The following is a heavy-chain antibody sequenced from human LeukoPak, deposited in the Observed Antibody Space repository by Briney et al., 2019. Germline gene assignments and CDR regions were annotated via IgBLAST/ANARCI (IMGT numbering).Heavy chain of an antibody. CDR2: IYYRGST. CDR3: ARVVPAAIHGWFDP. Sequence: SETLSLTCTVSGGSISSSSYYWGWIRQPPGTGLEWIGSIYYRGSTYYNPSLKSRVTISVDTSKNQFSLKLSSVTAADTAVYYCARVVPAAIHGWFDPWGQGTLVTVSS. V-gene: IGHV4-39*07. J-gene: IGHJ5*02. CDR1: GGSISSSSYY. D-gene: IGHD2-2*02.